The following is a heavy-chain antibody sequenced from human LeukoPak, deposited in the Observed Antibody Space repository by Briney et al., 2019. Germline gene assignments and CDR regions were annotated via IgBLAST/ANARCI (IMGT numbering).Heavy chain of an antibody. CDR3: AGTILVESWFDP. V-gene: IGHV1-46*01. Sequence: ASVKVSCKASGYTFTSYYMHWVRQAPGQGLEWMGIINPSGGSTSYAQKFQGRVTMTRDTSTCTVYMELSSLRSEDTAVYYCAGTILVESWFDPWGEGTLVTVSS. D-gene: IGHD6-6*01. CDR1: GYTFTSYY. J-gene: IGHJ5*02. CDR2: INPSGGST.